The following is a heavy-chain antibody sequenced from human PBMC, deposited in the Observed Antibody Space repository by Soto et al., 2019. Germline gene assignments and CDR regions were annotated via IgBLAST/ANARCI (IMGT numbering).Heavy chain of an antibody. CDR2: INHSGST. CDR1: GGSFSGYY. V-gene: IGHV4-34*01. CDR3: ASGKVIAAAGTEGDY. D-gene: IGHD6-13*01. Sequence: SETLSLTCAVYGGSFSGYYWSWIRQPPGKGLEWIGEINHSGSTNYNPSLKSRVTISVDTSKNQFSLKLSSVTAADTAVYYCASGKVIAAAGTEGDYWGQGTLVTVSS. J-gene: IGHJ4*02.